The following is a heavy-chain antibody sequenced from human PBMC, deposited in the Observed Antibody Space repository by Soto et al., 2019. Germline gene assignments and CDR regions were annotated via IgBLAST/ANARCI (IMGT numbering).Heavy chain of an antibody. V-gene: IGHV3-53*01. Sequence: SLRLSCAASGFSVSSNYMTWVRQAPGKGLEWVSVIYSDGNTDYADFVKGRFIISSDSSKNTLHLQMNGLRAEDTAVYYCARVPLFGYGMDVWGQGTTVTVSS. D-gene: IGHD3-16*01. CDR1: GFSVSSNY. CDR3: ARVPLFGYGMDV. J-gene: IGHJ6*02. CDR2: IYSDGNT.